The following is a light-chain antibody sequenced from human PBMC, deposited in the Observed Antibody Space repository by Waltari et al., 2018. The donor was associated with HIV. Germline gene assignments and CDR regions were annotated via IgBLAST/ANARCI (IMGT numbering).Light chain of an antibody. V-gene: IGKV4-1*01. J-gene: IGKJ3*01. CDR3: QRYDSLPLT. CDR2: EAS. Sequence: DIVMTQSPDSLAVSLGERATINCKSSQNLFCSSTDRNYLDWFQKKPGQPPKLLIYEASIRESGVPERFSGSGSMTDFTLTISRLQAEDVAVYYCQRYDSLPLTFGAGTKVDIK. CDR1: QNLFCSSTDRNY.